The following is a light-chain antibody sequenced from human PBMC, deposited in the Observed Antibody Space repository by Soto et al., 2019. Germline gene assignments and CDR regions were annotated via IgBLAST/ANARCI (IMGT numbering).Light chain of an antibody. V-gene: IGKV1-39*01. CDR1: QSIDTY. J-gene: IGKJ4*01. Sequence: DIQMTQSPSSLSASVGDRVTITCRASQSIDTYLNWYQQKPGKAPNLLIYAASNLQSGVPSRFSGSGFGTYFTLTISSLQPEDFATYYCQQSFTTWLTFGGGTNVEIK. CDR2: AAS. CDR3: QQSFTTWLT.